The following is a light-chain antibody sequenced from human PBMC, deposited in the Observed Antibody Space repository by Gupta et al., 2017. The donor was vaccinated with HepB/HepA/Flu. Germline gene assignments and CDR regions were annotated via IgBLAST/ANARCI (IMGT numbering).Light chain of an antibody. CDR1: SSDIGDYNF. J-gene: IGLJ2*01. Sequence: QSALTQPPSASGSPGQSVTISCTGSSSDIGDYNFVSWYQQHPGKAPKLIIYEVSKRPSGVPDRFSGSKCGNTASLTVSGRQAEDEADYNCSAYAASKKMGVCGGGT. CDR2: EVS. V-gene: IGLV2-8*01. CDR3: SAYAASKKMGV.